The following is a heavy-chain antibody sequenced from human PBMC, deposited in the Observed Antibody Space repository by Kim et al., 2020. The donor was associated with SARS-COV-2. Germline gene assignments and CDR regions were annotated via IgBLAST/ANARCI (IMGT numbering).Heavy chain of an antibody. Sequence: DSGKGRFTISRDNSKNTLYLQMNSLRAEDTAVYYCAKPPPYYSGRYYGFDYWGQGTLVTVSS. J-gene: IGHJ4*02. CDR3: AKPPPYYSGRYYGFDY. D-gene: IGHD1-26*01. V-gene: IGHV3-23*01.